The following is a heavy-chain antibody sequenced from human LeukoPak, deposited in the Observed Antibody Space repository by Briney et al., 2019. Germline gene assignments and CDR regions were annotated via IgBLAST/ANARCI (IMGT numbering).Heavy chain of an antibody. CDR1: GFTFSSYE. D-gene: IGHD1-26*01. CDR2: IKEDGSVI. CDR3: ARVGAARGGYFFDY. Sequence: GGSLRLSCAASGFTFSSYEMNWVRQAPGKGLEWVANIKEDGSVIYYVDSVKGRFTISRDNTKNSLYLQIHSLRAEDTAVYYCARVGAARGGYFFDYWGQGTLVTVSS. V-gene: IGHV3-7*01. J-gene: IGHJ4*02.